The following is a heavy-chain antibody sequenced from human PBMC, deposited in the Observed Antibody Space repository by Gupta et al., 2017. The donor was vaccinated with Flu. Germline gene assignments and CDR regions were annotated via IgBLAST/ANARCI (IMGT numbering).Heavy chain of an antibody. J-gene: IGHJ5*02. D-gene: IGHD5-18*01. CDR1: GFTFSNAW. V-gene: IGHV3-15*01. CDR2: IKSKTDGGTT. CDR3: TTLNVDTASYWFDP. Sequence: EVQLVESGGGLVKPGGSLRPSCAASGFTFSNAWMSWVRQAPGKGLEWVGRIKSKTDGGTTDYAAPVKGRFTISRDDSKNTLYLQMNSLKTEDTAVYYCTTLNVDTASYWFDPWGQGTLVTVSS.